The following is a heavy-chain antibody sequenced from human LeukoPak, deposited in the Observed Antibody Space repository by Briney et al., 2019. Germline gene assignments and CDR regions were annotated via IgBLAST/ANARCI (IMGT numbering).Heavy chain of an antibody. J-gene: IGHJ4*02. CDR2: ISWNSGSI. CDR3: ARDPLSSSSFDY. CDR1: GFTFDDYA. D-gene: IGHD6-13*01. V-gene: IGHV3-9*01. Sequence: GGSLRLSCAASGFTFDDYAMHWVRQAPGKGLEWVSGISWNSGSIGYADSVKGRFTISRDNAKNSLYLQMNSLRAEDTAVYYCARDPLSSSSFDYWGQGTLVTVSS.